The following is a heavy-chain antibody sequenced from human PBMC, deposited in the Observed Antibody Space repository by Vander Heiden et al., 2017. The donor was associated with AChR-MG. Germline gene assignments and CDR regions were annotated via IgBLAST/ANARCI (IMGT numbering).Heavy chain of an antibody. J-gene: IGHJ6*02. CDR1: GFPFSGYG. CDR2: IWYDGSNK. V-gene: IGHV3-33*01. Sequence: QVQLVESGGGVVQPGRSLRLSCAASGFPFSGYGMHWVRQAPGKGLEWVAVIWYDGSNKYYADSVKGRFTISRDNSKNTLYLQMNSLRAEDTAVYYCARDGALGFGEMGMDVWGQGTTVTVSS. CDR3: ARDGALGFGEMGMDV. D-gene: IGHD3-10*01.